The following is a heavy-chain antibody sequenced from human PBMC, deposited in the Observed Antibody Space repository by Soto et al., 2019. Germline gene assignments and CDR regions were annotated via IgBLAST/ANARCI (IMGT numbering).Heavy chain of an antibody. D-gene: IGHD3-3*01. V-gene: IGHV5-51*01. Sequence: GESLKISCKGSGYSFTSYWIGWARQMPGKGLEWMGIIYPGDSDTRYSPSFQGQVTISADKSISTAYLQWSSLKASDTAMYYCARGPYYDFWSGYYTPDYYYYGMDVWGQGTTVTVSS. J-gene: IGHJ6*02. CDR2: IYPGDSDT. CDR3: ARGPYYDFWSGYYTPDYYYYGMDV. CDR1: GYSFTSYW.